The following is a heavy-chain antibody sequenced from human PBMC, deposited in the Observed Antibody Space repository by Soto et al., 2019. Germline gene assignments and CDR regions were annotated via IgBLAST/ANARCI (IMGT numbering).Heavy chain of an antibody. J-gene: IGHJ4*02. CDR3: VQTTGWPGFDF. CDR2: IYNGGTT. Sequence: PSETLSLTCTFSGFSVMRFYYSWVRQSPGKGLEWIGNIYNGGTTNYNPSLKSRVAIFVDTSKNQLSVNLTSMTAADTAIYYCVQTTGWPGFDFWGQGILVTVSS. CDR1: GFSVMRFY. V-gene: IGHV4-59*02. D-gene: IGHD6-19*01.